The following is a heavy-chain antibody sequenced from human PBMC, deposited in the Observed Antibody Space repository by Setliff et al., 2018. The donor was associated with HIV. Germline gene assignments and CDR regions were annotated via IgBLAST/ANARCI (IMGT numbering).Heavy chain of an antibody. CDR1: GGSISGHY. J-gene: IGHJ4*02. CDR3: ARSGLAAASDY. V-gene: IGHV4-59*11. CDR2: IYYSGST. D-gene: IGHD6-13*01. Sequence: LSLTCIVSGGSISGHYWSWIRQPPGKGLEWIGSIYYSGSTNYNPSLKSRVTISVDTSKNQFSLKLNSVTAADTAVYFCARSGLAAASDYWGQGMLVTVSS.